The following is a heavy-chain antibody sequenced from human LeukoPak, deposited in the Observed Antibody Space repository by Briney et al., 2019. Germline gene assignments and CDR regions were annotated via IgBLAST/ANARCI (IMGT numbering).Heavy chain of an antibody. J-gene: IGHJ4*02. CDR3: AKGVSYDNSGYYYFDF. CDR1: GFTFSSYA. CDR2: VSGDGGGT. Sequence: GGSLRLSCAASGFTFSSYAMNWVRQAPGKGLEWVSGVSGDGGGTNYADSVKGHFTISRDNSKNTVYLQMNSLRVEDTALYYCAKGVSYDNSGYYYFDFWGQGTLVTVSS. D-gene: IGHD3-22*01. V-gene: IGHV3-23*01.